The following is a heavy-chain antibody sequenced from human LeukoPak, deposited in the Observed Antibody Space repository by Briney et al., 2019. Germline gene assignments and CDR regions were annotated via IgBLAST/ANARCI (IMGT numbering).Heavy chain of an antibody. V-gene: IGHV3-30-3*01. J-gene: IGHJ6*02. CDR3: ARDDDSSSWFYYYYGMDV. Sequence: GRSLRLSCAASGFTFSSYAMHWVRQAPGKGLEWVAVISYDGSNKYYADSVKGRFTISRDNSKNTLYLQMNSLRAEDTAVYYCARDDDSSSWFYYYYGMDVWGQGTTVTVSS. CDR1: GFTFSSYA. D-gene: IGHD6-13*01. CDR2: ISYDGSNK.